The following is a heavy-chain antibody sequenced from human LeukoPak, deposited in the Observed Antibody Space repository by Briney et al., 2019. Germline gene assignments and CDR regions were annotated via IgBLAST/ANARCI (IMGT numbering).Heavy chain of an antibody. V-gene: IGHV4-39*01. J-gene: IGHJ3*02. D-gene: IGHD6-19*01. Sequence: SETLSLTCTVSGGSISSSSYYWGWIRQPPGKGLEWIGSIYYSGSTYYNPSLKSRVTISVDTSKNQFSLKLSSVTAADTAVYYCATPRAGIDAFDIWGQGTMVTVSS. CDR3: ATPRAGIDAFDI. CDR1: GGSISSSSYY. CDR2: IYYSGST.